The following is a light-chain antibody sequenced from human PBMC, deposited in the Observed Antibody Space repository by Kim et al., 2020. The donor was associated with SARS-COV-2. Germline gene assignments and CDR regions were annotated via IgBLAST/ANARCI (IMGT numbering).Light chain of an antibody. Sequence: SYELTQPLSVSVALGQTARIACGANNIISKEVHWYQQRPGQAPVLVVYRDSNRPSGIPERFSASKSENTATLTITGAQAGDEADYYCQVWDSNFIFGGGTQLTVL. CDR2: RDS. V-gene: IGLV3-9*01. J-gene: IGLJ2*01. CDR3: QVWDSNFI. CDR1: NIISKE.